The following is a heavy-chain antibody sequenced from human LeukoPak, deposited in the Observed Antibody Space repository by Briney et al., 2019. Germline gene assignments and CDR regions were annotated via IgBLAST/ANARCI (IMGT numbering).Heavy chain of an antibody. CDR3: AREVGVYGDSPGYFDY. V-gene: IGHV4-39*07. J-gene: IGHJ4*02. CDR1: YY. Sequence: YYMSWIRQPPGKGLEWIGSFYYTGSTYKNPSLKSRVTIAVDTSKNQFSLKLNSVTAADTAVYYCAREVGVYGDSPGYFDYWGQGTLVTVSS. D-gene: IGHD4-17*01. CDR2: FYYTGST.